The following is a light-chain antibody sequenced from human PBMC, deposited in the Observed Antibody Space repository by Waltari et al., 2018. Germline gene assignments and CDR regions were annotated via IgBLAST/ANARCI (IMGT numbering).Light chain of an antibody. CDR3: QTWGTGIWV. V-gene: IGLV4-69*01. CDR1: SGHSSNV. Sequence: QLVLTQSPSASASLGASVKITCTLSSGHSSNVVAWHQQQPEKGPRYLMKVNSDGSHSKGDGVPDRFSGSSSGAERYLTISSLQSDDESDYYYQTWGTGIWVFGGGTRLTVL. J-gene: IGLJ3*02. CDR2: VNSDGSH.